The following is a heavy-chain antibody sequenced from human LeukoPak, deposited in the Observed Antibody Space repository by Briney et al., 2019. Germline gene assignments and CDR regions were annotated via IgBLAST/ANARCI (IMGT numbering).Heavy chain of an antibody. CDR2: TSSSSSYI. D-gene: IGHD6-19*01. J-gene: IGHJ6*02. Sequence: GGSLRLSCAASGFTFSSYSMNWVRQAPGKGLEWVSSTSSSSSYIYYADSVKGRFTISRDNAKNSLYLQMNSLRAEDTAVYYCARERGYSSGWYRVGYYYYGMDVWGQGTTVTVSS. CDR3: ARERGYSSGWYRVGYYYYGMDV. CDR1: GFTFSSYS. V-gene: IGHV3-21*01.